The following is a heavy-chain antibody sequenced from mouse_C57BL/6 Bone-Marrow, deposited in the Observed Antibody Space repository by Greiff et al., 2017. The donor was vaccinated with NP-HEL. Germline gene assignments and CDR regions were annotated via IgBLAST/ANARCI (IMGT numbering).Heavy chain of an antibody. CDR2: IWSGGST. V-gene: IGHV2-2*01. D-gene: IGHD2-4*01. Sequence: VMLVESGPGLVQPSQSLSITCTVSGFSLTRYGVHWVRQSPGKGLEWLGVIWSGGSTDYNAAFISRLSISKDNSKSQVFFKMNSLQADDTAIYYCAREIYDSFYYFDYWGQGTTLTVSS. J-gene: IGHJ2*01. CDR3: AREIYDSFYYFDY. CDR1: GFSLTRYG.